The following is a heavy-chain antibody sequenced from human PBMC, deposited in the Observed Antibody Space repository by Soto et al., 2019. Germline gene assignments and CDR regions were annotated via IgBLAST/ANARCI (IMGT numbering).Heavy chain of an antibody. CDR2: IFPADSDT. CDR1: GYIFSNYW. D-gene: IGHD2-15*01. J-gene: IGHJ4*02. Sequence: LTISCKGSGYIFSNYWIAWLRQMPVKGLEWMGIIFPADSDTKYSPSFQGQVTISADKSISTAYLQWSSLKASDTAMYYCASSVVVPSTINYFDYWGQGSLVTVSS. V-gene: IGHV5-51*01. CDR3: ASSVVVPSTINYFDY.